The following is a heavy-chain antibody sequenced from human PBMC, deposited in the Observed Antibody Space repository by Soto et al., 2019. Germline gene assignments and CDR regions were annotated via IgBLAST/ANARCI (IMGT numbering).Heavy chain of an antibody. CDR1: GFSFSNYA. V-gene: IGHV3-30-3*01. J-gene: IGHJ4*02. CDR2: ISYDGSNK. CDR3: GTCTSTSCHLGSDY. D-gene: IGHD2-2*01. Sequence: GGSLRLSCAASGFSFSNYAMNCVRQAPGKGLEWVALISYDGSNKYYADSVQCRFTISRDSSKNTRYLQMNSLRAADTAVYYCGTCTSTSCHLGSDYWRKGTLVTVSS.